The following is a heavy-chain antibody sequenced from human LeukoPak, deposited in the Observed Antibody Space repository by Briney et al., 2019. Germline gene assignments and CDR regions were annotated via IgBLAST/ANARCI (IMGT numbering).Heavy chain of an antibody. CDR2: ISAYNGDT. CDR1: GYSFSSYG. D-gene: IGHD4-17*01. Sequence: ASVKVPFRAFGYSFSSYGISWVRQAPGQGLEWMGWISAYNGDTKYAQKLRDRLTMTTDTSTSTAYMELRSLTSDDTAVYYCARGYGDPPGYWGQGTLVTVSS. CDR3: ARGYGDPPGY. V-gene: IGHV1-18*04. J-gene: IGHJ4*02.